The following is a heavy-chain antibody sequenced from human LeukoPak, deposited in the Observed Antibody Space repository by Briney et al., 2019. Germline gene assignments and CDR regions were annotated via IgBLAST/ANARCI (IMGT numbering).Heavy chain of an antibody. D-gene: IGHD3-9*01. J-gene: IGHJ4*02. CDR2: INHSGST. CDR3: ARDPDYDILTGYAPFDY. V-gene: IGHV4-34*01. Sequence: SETLSLTCSVSGGSFSGYYWSWIRQPPGKGLEWIGEINHSGSTNYNPSLKSRVTISVDTSKNQFSLKLSSVTAADTAVYYCARDPDYDILTGYAPFDYWGQGTLVTVSS. CDR1: GGSFSGYY.